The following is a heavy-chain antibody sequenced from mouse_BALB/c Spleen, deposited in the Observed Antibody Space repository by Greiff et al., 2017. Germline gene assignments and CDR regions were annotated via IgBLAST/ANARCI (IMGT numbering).Heavy chain of an antibody. CDR2: IDPETGGT. CDR1: GYTFTDYE. D-gene: IGHD2-4*01. Sequence: QVQLQQSGAELVRPGASVTLSCKASGYTFTDYEMHWVKQTPVHGLEWIGAIDPETGGTAYNQKFKGKATLTADKSSSTAYMELRSLTSEDSAVYYYTGTDYDPAWFAYWGQGTLVTVSA. J-gene: IGHJ3*01. V-gene: IGHV1-15*01. CDR3: TGTDYDPAWFAY.